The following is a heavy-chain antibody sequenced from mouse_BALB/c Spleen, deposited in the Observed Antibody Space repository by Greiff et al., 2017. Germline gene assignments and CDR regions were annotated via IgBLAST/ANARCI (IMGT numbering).Heavy chain of an antibody. J-gene: IGHJ3*01. CDR2: IHHSDSET. V-gene: IGHV1-61*01. CDR1: GYSFTSYW. CDR3: ARSGWFPWFAY. Sequence: QVQLQQPGAELVRPGASVKLSCKASGYSFTSYWMNWVKQRPGQGLEWIGLIHHSDSETRLNQKFKDKATLTVDKSSSTAYVDLSSLTSEDSAVYYCARSGWFPWFAYWGQGTLVTVSA. D-gene: IGHD2-3*01.